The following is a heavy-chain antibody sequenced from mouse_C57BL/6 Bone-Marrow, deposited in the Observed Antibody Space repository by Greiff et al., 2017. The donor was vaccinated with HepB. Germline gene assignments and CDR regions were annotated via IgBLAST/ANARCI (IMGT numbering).Heavy chain of an antibody. D-gene: IGHD1-1*01. CDR3: ARERSAKEDYFDY. CDR1: GFTFSSYA. J-gene: IGHJ2*01. CDR2: ISDGGSYT. V-gene: IGHV5-4*01. Sequence: EVKLVESGGGLVKPGGSLKLSCAASGFTFSSYAMPWVRQTPEQRLEWVATISDGGSYTYYPDNVKGRFTISRDNTNNNLYLQMSHLKSEDTAMYYCARERSAKEDYFDYWGQGTTLTVSS.